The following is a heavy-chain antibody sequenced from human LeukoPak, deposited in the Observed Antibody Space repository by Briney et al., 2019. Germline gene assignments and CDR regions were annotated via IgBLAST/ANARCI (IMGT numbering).Heavy chain of an antibody. Sequence: PGGSLRLSCAASGFTFSIYDMHWVRLVTGKGLEWVSGIGTAGDTYYSGPVKGRFTISRENAKNSLYLQMNSLRVGDTAVYYCARGGYPDGMDVWGQGTSVTVSS. V-gene: IGHV3-13*01. CDR2: IGTAGDT. D-gene: IGHD6-25*01. CDR3: ARGGYPDGMDV. J-gene: IGHJ6*02. CDR1: GFTFSIYD.